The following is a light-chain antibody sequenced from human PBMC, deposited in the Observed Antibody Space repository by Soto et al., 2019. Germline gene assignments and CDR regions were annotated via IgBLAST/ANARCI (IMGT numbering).Light chain of an antibody. CDR2: DVS. CDR1: SSDVGGYNY. V-gene: IGLV2-14*01. CDR3: SSYTSSSTLV. J-gene: IGLJ1*01. Sequence: QSALTQPASVSGSPGQSITISCTGTSSDVGGYNYVSWYQQHPGKAPKLMIYDVSNRPSGVSNRFSGSKSGNTASLTISGLQADDEDDDYCSSYTSSSTLVFGTGTKVTVL.